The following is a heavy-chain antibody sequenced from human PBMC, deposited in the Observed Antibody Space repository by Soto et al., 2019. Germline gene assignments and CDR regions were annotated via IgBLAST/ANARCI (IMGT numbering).Heavy chain of an antibody. D-gene: IGHD1-26*01. J-gene: IGHJ4*02. V-gene: IGHV3-23*01. CDR1: GFTFSSYA. Sequence: EVQLLESGGGLVQPGGSLRLSCAASGFTFSSYAMRWVRQAPGKGLEWVSAISGSGDSTYYANSVKGRFTIFRDNSKNTLYLQMSSLRAEDTAVYYCARRGSGSYYDYRGQGTLVTVSS. CDR3: ARRGSGSYYDY. CDR2: ISGSGDST.